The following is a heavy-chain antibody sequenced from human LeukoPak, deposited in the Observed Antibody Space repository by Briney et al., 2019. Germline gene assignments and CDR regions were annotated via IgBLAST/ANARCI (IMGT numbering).Heavy chain of an antibody. J-gene: IGHJ4*02. CDR2: ISGSGGST. Sequence: GGSLRLSCAASGFTFSSYGMSWVRQAPGKGLEWVSAISGSGGSTYYAESVKGRFTISRDNSKNTLYLQMNSLRAEDTAVYYCAKGTGYCSGGSCYWNYWGQGTLVTVSS. CDR3: AKGTGYCSGGSCYWNY. CDR1: GFTFSSYG. V-gene: IGHV3-23*01. D-gene: IGHD2-15*01.